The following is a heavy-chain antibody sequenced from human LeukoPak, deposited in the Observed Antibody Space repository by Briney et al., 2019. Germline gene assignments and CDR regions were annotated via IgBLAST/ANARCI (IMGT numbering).Heavy chain of an antibody. CDR3: ARATTHDILTGFSDY. J-gene: IGHJ4*02. Sequence: PGGSLRLSCAASGFTFSSYSMNWVRQAPGKGLEWVSSISSSSSYIYYADSVKGRFTISRDNAKKSLYLQMNSLRAEDTAVYYCARATTHDILTGFSDYWGQGTLVTVSS. V-gene: IGHV3-21*01. CDR1: GFTFSSYS. D-gene: IGHD3-9*01. CDR2: ISSSSSYI.